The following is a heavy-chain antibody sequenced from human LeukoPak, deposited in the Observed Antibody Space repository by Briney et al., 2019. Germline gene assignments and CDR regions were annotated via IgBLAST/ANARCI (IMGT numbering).Heavy chain of an antibody. CDR3: AKYYGVTIFGMIISEYYYYGMDV. CDR2: ISGSGGST. CDR1: GFTFDDYA. V-gene: IGHV3-23*01. J-gene: IGHJ6*02. D-gene: IGHD3-3*01. Sequence: PGRSLRLSCVVSGFTFDDYAMHWVRQAPGEGLEWVSGISGSGGSTYYADSVKGRFTISRDNSKNTLYLQMNNLRAEDTAVYYCAKYYGVTIFGMIISEYYYYGMDVWGPGTTVTVSS.